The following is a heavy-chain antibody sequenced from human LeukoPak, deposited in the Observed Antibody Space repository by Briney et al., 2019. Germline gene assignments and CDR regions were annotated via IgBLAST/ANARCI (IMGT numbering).Heavy chain of an antibody. D-gene: IGHD3-10*01. CDR2: FTGSGGST. Sequence: GGSLRLSCVASEFTLSDYAMSWVRQAPGKGLEWVSAFTGSGGSTYYADSVKGRFTISRDNAKNSLYLQMNSLRAEDTAVYYCARADYYGSGSYYGYWGQGTLVTVSS. J-gene: IGHJ4*02. V-gene: IGHV3-23*01. CDR1: EFTLSDYA. CDR3: ARADYYGSGSYYGY.